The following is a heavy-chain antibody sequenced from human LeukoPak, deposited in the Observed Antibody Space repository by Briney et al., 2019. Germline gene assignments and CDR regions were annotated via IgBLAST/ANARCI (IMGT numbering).Heavy chain of an antibody. J-gene: IGHJ4*02. CDR1: GGSISSGGYY. Sequence: PSETLSLTCTVSGGSISSGGYYWSWIRQPPGKGLEWIGYIYHSGSTYYNPSLKSRVTISVDRSKNQFSLKLSSVTAADTAVYYCARDGWELSQADYWGQGTLVTVSS. CDR3: ARDGWELSQADY. D-gene: IGHD1-26*01. CDR2: IYHSGST. V-gene: IGHV4-30-2*01.